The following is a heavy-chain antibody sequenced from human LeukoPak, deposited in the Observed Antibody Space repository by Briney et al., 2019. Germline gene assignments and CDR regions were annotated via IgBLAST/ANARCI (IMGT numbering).Heavy chain of an antibody. CDR1: GGSFSAYY. D-gene: IGHD3-3*01. CDR3: ARVYDFWSGSYFDY. CDR2: IYYSGST. J-gene: IGHJ4*02. Sequence: PSETLSLTCAVFGGSFSAYYWSWIRQPPGKGLEWIGYIYYSGSTNYNPSLKSRVTISVDTSKNQFSLKLSSVTAADTAVYYCARVYDFWSGSYFDYWGQGTLVTVSS. V-gene: IGHV4-59*01.